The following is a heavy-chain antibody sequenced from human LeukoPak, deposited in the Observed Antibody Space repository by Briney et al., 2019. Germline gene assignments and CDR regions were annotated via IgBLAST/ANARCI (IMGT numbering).Heavy chain of an antibody. CDR1: GYTFTSYD. CDR2: MNPNSGGT. CDR3: ARDQDSEGY. D-gene: IGHD2-15*01. V-gene: IGHV1-2*02. Sequence: ASVKVSCKASGYTFTSYDINWVRQATGQGLEWMGWMNPNSGGTNYAQKFQGRVTMTRDTSISTAYMELSRLRSDDTAVYYCARDQDSEGYWGQGTLVTVSS. J-gene: IGHJ4*02.